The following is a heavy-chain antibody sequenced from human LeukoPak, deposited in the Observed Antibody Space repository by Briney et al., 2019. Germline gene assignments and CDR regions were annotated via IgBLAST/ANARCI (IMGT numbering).Heavy chain of an antibody. V-gene: IGHV3-30*04. Sequence: ARSLRLSCAASGFTFSSYAMHWVRQAPGKGLEWVAVISYDGSNKYYADSVKGRFTISRDNSKNTLYLQMDSLRAEDTAVYYCARDSQYYYGSGGDLDYWGQGTLVTVSS. CDR3: ARDSQYYYGSGGDLDY. D-gene: IGHD3-10*01. CDR2: ISYDGSNK. CDR1: GFTFSSYA. J-gene: IGHJ4*02.